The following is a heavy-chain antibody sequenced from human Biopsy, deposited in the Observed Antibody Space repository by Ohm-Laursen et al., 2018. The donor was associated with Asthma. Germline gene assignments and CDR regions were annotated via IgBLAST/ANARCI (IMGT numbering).Heavy chain of an antibody. CDR3: ARSDDMGV. Sequence: SLRLSCAASGFTFRNFAMHWVRQAPGKELEWVALISYEGSNKHYAESVKGRITISRDNSKNTLYLQMNSLRAEDTAVYYCARSDDMGVWGQGTTVTVSS. J-gene: IGHJ6*02. CDR2: ISYEGSNK. CDR1: GFTFRNFA. V-gene: IGHV3-30*03.